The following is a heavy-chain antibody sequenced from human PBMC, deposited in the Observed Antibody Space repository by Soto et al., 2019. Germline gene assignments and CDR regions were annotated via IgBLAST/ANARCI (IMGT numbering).Heavy chain of an antibody. CDR3: ARRYGGNFDY. J-gene: IGHJ4*02. Sequence: QVQLQESGPGLVKPSETLSLTCTVSGGSISSYYWSWIRQPPGKGLEWIGYIYYSGSTNYNPSLKSRVTISVDTSKNQFSRKVSSVTAADTAVYYCARRYGGNFDYWGQGTLVTVSS. V-gene: IGHV4-59*01. CDR1: GGSISSYY. D-gene: IGHD1-26*01. CDR2: IYYSGST.